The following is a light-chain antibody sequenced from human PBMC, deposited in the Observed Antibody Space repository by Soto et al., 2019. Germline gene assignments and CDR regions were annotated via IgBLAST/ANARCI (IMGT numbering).Light chain of an antibody. J-gene: IGKJ5*01. Sequence: EIVLTQPPGTLSLSPGERATLSCRASQSVSSSYLTWYQQKPGQAPRLLIYGASSRATGIPDRFSGSGSGTAFSLTISRLEPEDFAVYSCQQDGSSPTINFGQGTRLESK. CDR1: QSVSSSY. CDR2: GAS. V-gene: IGKV3-20*01. CDR3: QQDGSSPTIN.